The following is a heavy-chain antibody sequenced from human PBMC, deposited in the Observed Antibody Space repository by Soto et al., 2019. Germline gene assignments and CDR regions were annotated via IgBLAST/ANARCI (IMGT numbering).Heavy chain of an antibody. D-gene: IGHD3-3*01. J-gene: IGHJ6*02. Sequence: QVQLVESGGGVVQPGRSLRLSCGAAGFKFSTYGMHWVRQAPGKGLEWVEVISYDGNNKDYADSVKGRFTISRDNSKNTAYLQMNSLRAEDTAVYYSAKGLVVYVFGVQDYYFGMDVWGRGTTVAVSS. CDR1: GFKFSTYG. CDR3: AKGLVVYVFGVQDYYFGMDV. CDR2: ISYDGNNK. V-gene: IGHV3-30*18.